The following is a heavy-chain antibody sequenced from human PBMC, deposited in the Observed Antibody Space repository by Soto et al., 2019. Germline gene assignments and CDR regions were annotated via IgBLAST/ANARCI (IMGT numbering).Heavy chain of an antibody. Sequence: HPGGSLRLSCAASGFTVSSNYMSWVRQAPGKGLEWVSVIYSGGSTYYADSVKGRFTISRDNSKNSLYLQMNSLRAEDTAVYYCARELVFWSGYSVYGMDVWGQGTTVTVSS. CDR1: GFTVSSNY. CDR3: ARELVFWSGYSVYGMDV. V-gene: IGHV3-53*01. CDR2: IYSGGST. J-gene: IGHJ6*02. D-gene: IGHD3-3*01.